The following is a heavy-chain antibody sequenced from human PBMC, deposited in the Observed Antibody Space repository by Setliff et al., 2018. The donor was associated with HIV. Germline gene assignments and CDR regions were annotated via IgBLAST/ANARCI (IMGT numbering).Heavy chain of an antibody. CDR2: IRSKAYGGTT. V-gene: IGHV3-49*04. Sequence: GGSLRLSCAASGFTFSIYAMSWVRQAPGKGLEWVGFIRSKAYGGTTEYAASVKDRFTVSRDDSKSIAYLQINSLKTEDTAVYYCTRDKGYAFDIWGQGTMVTVSS. CDR1: GFTFSIYA. J-gene: IGHJ3*02. D-gene: IGHD5-18*01. CDR3: TRDKGYAFDI.